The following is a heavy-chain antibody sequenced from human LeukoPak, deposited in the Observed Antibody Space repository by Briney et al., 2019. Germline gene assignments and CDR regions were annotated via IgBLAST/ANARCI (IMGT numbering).Heavy chain of an antibody. D-gene: IGHD3-22*01. CDR2: IIPIFGTA. CDR1: GGTFSSYA. V-gene: IGHV1-69*05. Sequence: SVKVSCKASGGTFSSYAISWVRQAPGQRLEWMGGIIPIFGTANYAQKFQGRVTITTDESTSTAYMELSSLRSEDTAVYYCARVNLDRDSSGFAFDYWGQGTLVTVSS. J-gene: IGHJ4*02. CDR3: ARVNLDRDSSGFAFDY.